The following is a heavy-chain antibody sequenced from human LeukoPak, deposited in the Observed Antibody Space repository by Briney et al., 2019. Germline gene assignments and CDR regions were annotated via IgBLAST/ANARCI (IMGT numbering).Heavy chain of an antibody. Sequence: PSETLSLTCTISGASIDSYYWSWIRQPPGKGLEWIGYIYYSGTTNYNPSLKSRVTISVDTSKNQFSLKLSSVTAADTAVYYCARGRDYYDSSGYYRRGAFDIWGQGTMVTVSS. J-gene: IGHJ3*02. CDR1: GASIDSYY. V-gene: IGHV4-59*12. D-gene: IGHD3-22*01. CDR2: IYYSGTT. CDR3: ARGRDYYDSSGYYRRGAFDI.